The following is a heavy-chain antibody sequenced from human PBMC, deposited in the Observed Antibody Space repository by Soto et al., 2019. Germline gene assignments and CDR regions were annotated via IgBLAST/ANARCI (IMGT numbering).Heavy chain of an antibody. J-gene: IGHJ6*02. CDR1: GGSVSSGTYY. CDR3: ARNLRNYYGMDV. V-gene: IGHV4-61*01. Sequence: SSETLSLTCTVSGGSVSSGTYYWSWIRQPPGKGLEWIGFIYNSGSTKYNPSLKSRVTISVDTSKNQFSLKLTSVTAADTAVYYCARNLRNYYGMDVWGQGTTVTVSS. CDR2: IYNSGST.